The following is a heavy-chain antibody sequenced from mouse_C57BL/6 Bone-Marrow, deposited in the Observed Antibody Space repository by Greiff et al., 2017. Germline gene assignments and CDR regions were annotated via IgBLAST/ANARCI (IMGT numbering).Heavy chain of an antibody. Sequence: EVQLQQSGAELVRPGASVKLSCTASGFNIKDDYMHWVKQRPEQGLEWIGWIDPENGDTEYASKFQGKATITADTSSNTAYLQLSSLTSEDTAVYYCTTWIYYGRSYDWYFDVGGTGTTVTVSS. V-gene: IGHV14-4*01. D-gene: IGHD1-1*01. CDR2: IDPENGDT. J-gene: IGHJ1*03. CDR1: GFNIKDDY. CDR3: TTWIYYGRSYDWYFDV.